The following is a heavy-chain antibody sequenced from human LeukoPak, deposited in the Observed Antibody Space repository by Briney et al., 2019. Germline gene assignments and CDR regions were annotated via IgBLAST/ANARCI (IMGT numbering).Heavy chain of an antibody. CDR2: IIPIFGTA. V-gene: IGHV1-69*06. J-gene: IGHJ4*02. CDR1: GGTFSSYA. CDR3: ARVYCSGGSCYPGGYFDY. Sequence: GSSVKASCKASGGTFSSYAISWVRQAPGQGLEWMGGIIPIFGTANYAQKFQGRVTITADKSTSTAYMELSSLRSEDTAVYYCARVYCSGGSCYPGGYFDYWGQGTLVTVSS. D-gene: IGHD2-15*01.